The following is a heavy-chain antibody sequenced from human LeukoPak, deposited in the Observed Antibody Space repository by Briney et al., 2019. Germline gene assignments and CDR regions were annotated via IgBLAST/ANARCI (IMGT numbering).Heavy chain of an antibody. CDR2: IKQDGSEK. Sequence: HSGGSLRLSCAASGFTFSNYAMSWVRQAPGKGLEWVANIKQDGSEKYYVDSVKGRFTISRDNARNTVFLQMNSLRAEDTAVYYCARDFDMGITPGDDFDFWGQGTLVTVSS. V-gene: IGHV3-7*01. J-gene: IGHJ4*02. CDR1: GFTFSNYA. CDR3: ARDFDMGITPGDDFDF. D-gene: IGHD3-9*01.